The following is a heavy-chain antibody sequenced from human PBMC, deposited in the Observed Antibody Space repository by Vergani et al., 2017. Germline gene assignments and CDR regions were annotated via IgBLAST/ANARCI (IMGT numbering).Heavy chain of an antibody. CDR2: IYYSGST. Sequence: QVQLQESGPGLVKPSETLSLTCTVSGGSISSYYWSWIRQPPGKGLEWIGYIYYSGSTNYNPSLKSRVTISVDTSKNQFSLKLSSVTAADTAVYYCAKIVSSETAMVSYYFDYWGQGTLVTVSS. D-gene: IGHD5-18*01. CDR1: GGSISSYY. J-gene: IGHJ4*02. V-gene: IGHV4-59*01. CDR3: AKIVSSETAMVSYYFDY.